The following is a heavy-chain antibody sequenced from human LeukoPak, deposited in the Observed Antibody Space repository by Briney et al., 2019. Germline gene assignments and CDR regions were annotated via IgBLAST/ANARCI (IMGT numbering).Heavy chain of an antibody. D-gene: IGHD3-9*01. Sequence: ASVKVSCKASGYTFTSYYVHWVRQAPGQGLERMGIINPSGGYTGYAQKFQGRVTMTRDTSTSTVYMELSSLRSEDTAVYYCARDLGSDILTGYKKYYFDYWGQGTLVTVSS. V-gene: IGHV1-46*01. CDR1: GYTFTSYY. CDR2: INPSGGYT. J-gene: IGHJ4*02. CDR3: ARDLGSDILTGYKKYYFDY.